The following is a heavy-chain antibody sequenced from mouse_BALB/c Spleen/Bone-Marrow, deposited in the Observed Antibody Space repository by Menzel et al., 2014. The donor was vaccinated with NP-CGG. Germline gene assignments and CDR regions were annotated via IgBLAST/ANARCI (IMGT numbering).Heavy chain of an antibody. V-gene: IGHV1-61*01. J-gene: IGHJ3*01. CDR2: IHPSGSET. CDR1: GYSFTSYW. CDR3: ARSRGEGY. Sequence: QVQLKESGAELVRPGASVKLSCKASGYSFTSYWMNWVKRRPGQGLEWIGMIHPSGSETRLNQNFKDKATLTVDKSSSTAYMQLSSPTSEDSAVYYCARSRGEGYWGQGTLVSVSA.